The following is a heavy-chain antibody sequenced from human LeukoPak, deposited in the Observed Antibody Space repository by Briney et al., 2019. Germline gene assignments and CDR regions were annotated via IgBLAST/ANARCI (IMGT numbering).Heavy chain of an antibody. D-gene: IGHD2-15*01. V-gene: IGHV1-2*02. CDR3: ASESRFEDRPNSGLYYMDV. CDR2: INPNSGGT. J-gene: IGHJ6*03. Sequence: ASVKVSCKASGYTFTGYYMHWVRQAPGQGLEWMGWINPNSGGTNYAQKFQGRVTMTRDTSISTAYMELSRLRSDDTAVYYCASESRFEDRPNSGLYYMDVWGKGTTVTVSS. CDR1: GYTFTGYY.